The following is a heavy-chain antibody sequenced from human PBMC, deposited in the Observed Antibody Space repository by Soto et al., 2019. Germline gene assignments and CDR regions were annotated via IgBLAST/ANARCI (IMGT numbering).Heavy chain of an antibody. CDR2: ISGSGGST. V-gene: IGHV3-23*01. D-gene: IGHD6-6*01. J-gene: IGHJ4*02. CDR3: AKTDSSSSSSGVLGY. CDR1: GFTFSSYA. Sequence: GGSLRLSCAASGFTFSSYAMSWVRQAPGKGLEWVSAISGSGGSTYYADSVKGRFTISRDNSKNTLYLQMNSLRAEDTAVYYCAKTDSSSSSSGVLGYWGQGTLVTVSS.